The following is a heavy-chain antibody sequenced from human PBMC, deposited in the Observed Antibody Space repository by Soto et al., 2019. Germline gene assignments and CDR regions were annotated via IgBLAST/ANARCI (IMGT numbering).Heavy chain of an antibody. CDR3: TTVFDSSGPL. D-gene: IGHD6-19*01. CDR1: GFTFSSYW. J-gene: IGHJ4*02. Sequence: PGGSLRLSCAASGFTFSSYWMHWVRQAPGKGLEWVGRIKSNSDGGATDYAAPVKGRFIISRDDSKNTLYLQMNSLKTDDTAAYYCTTVFDSSGPLGGQGTLVTVSS. CDR2: IKSNSDGGAT. V-gene: IGHV3-15*07.